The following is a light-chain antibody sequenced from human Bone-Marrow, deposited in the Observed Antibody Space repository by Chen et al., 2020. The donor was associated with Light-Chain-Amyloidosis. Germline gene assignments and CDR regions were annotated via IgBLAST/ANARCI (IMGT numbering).Light chain of an antibody. V-gene: IGKV3-15*01. J-gene: IGKJ1*01. CDR1: QSVSNN. CDR3: QQYNTWLRT. Sequence: EILMTQSPATLSVSPGESATLSCRASQSVSNNLAWYQQKPGQAPRLLIYLASARVTGIPARFTGSGSGTEFSLTISSLQSEDFAVYYCQQYNTWLRTFGRGTRVEFK. CDR2: LAS.